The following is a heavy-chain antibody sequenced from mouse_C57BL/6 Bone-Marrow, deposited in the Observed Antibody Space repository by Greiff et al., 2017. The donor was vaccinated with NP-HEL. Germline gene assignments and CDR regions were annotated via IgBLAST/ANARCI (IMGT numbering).Heavy chain of an antibody. CDR2: IDPENGDT. CDR3: TTCITTG. J-gene: IGHJ4*01. Sequence: EVKLMESGAELVRPGASVKLSCTASGFNIKDDYMHWVKQRPEQGLEWIGWIDPENGDTEYASKFQGKATITADTSSNTAYLQLSSLTSEDTAVYYRTTCITTGWGQGTSVTVSS. CDR1: GFNIKDDY. V-gene: IGHV14-4*01. D-gene: IGHD1-1*01.